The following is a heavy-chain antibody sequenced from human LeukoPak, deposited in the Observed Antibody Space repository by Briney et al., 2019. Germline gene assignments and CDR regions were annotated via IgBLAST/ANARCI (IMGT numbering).Heavy chain of an antibody. CDR2: ISSSGSTI. Sequence: PGGSLRLSCAASGFTFSDHYMSWIRQAPGKGLEWVSYISSSGSTIYYADSVKGRFTISRDNAKNSLYLQMNSLRAEDTAVYYCASSSFDYYGMDVWGQGTTVTVSS. CDR1: GFTFSDHY. J-gene: IGHJ6*02. CDR3: ASSSFDYYGMDV. D-gene: IGHD3-10*01. V-gene: IGHV3-11*01.